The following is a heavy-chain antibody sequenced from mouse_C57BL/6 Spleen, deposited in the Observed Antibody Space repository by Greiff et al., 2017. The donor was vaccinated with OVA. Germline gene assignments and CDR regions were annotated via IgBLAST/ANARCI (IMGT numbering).Heavy chain of an antibody. D-gene: IGHD2-1*01. Sequence: QVQLQQPGAELVKPGASVKLSCKASGYTFTSYWMQWVKQRPGQGLEWIGEIDPSDSYTNYNQKFKGKATLTVDTASSTAYMQLSSLTSEDSAVYYGARRGKRTSYWYFDVWGTGTTVTVSS. CDR1: GYTFTSYW. V-gene: IGHV1-50*01. J-gene: IGHJ1*03. CDR3: ARRGKRTSYWYFDV. CDR2: IDPSDSYT.